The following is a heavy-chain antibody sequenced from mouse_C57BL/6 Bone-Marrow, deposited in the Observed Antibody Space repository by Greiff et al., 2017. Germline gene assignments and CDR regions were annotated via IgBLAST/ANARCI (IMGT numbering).Heavy chain of an antibody. CDR2: FYPGGGSI. Sequence: VQLQQSGAELVKPGASVTLSCTASGYTFTEYTIHWVKQRSGQGLEWIGWFYPGGGSIKYNEKFKDKATLTADKSSSTVYMELIRLTSEESAVYFCSKREGITTARATGAMDYWGQGTSVTVSS. V-gene: IGHV1-62-2*01. J-gene: IGHJ4*01. D-gene: IGHD1-1*01. CDR3: SKREGITTARATGAMDY. CDR1: GYTFTEYT.